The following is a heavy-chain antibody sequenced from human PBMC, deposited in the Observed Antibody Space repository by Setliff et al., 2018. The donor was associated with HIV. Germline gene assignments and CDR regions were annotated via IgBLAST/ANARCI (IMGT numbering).Heavy chain of an antibody. CDR3: ARGRSEEYYDFWSDYYNAFDI. V-gene: IGHV4-34*01. Sequence: SETLSLTCVVNGESFRGHFWTWIRQPPGKGLEWIGEINHSGGTNYNPSLKSRVNISVDTSKKQFSLNLSSVTAADTAVYYCARGRSEEYYDFWSDYYNAFDIWGQGTMVTVSS. D-gene: IGHD3-3*01. CDR2: INHSGGT. CDR1: GESFRGHF. J-gene: IGHJ3*02.